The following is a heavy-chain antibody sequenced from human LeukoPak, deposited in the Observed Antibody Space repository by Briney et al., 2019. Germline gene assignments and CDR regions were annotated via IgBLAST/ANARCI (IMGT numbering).Heavy chain of an antibody. CDR3: ARHYYGFDY. J-gene: IGHJ4*02. Sequence: GGSLRLSCAASGFTFSSYGMHWVRQAPGKGLEWVASIWYDGTNKNYADSVKGRFTISRDNSKNTVYLQMNSLRAEDTAVCYCARHYYGFDYWGQGTLVTVSS. V-gene: IGHV3-33*01. CDR2: IWYDGTNK. CDR1: GFTFSSYG. D-gene: IGHD3-10*01.